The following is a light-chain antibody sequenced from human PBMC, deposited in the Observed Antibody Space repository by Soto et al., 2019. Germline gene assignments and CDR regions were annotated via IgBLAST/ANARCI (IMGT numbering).Light chain of an antibody. J-gene: IGLJ3*02. CDR1: SSDIGSYNF. Sequence: QSALTQPASVSGSPGQSITISCTGASSDIGSYNFVSWYQQHPGKAPKLMIYADTKRPSGVSNRFSGAKSGNTSSLTISGLQAEDESDYYCCSYAGRSTWVFGGGTKVTFL. CDR2: ADT. V-gene: IGLV2-23*01. CDR3: CSYAGRSTWV.